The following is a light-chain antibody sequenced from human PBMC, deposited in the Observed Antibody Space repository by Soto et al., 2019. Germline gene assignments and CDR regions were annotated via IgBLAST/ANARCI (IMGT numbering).Light chain of an antibody. Sequence: QSVLTQPASVSGSPGQSITISCTGTSSDVGSYNLVSWYQQHPGKAPKLMIYEGSKRPSGVSNRFSGSKSGNTASLTISGLQAEDEADYYCCSYAGSSTFAPYVVFGGGTKLTVL. CDR1: SSDVGSYNL. V-gene: IGLV2-23*03. J-gene: IGLJ2*01. CDR2: EGS. CDR3: CSYAGSSTFAPYVV.